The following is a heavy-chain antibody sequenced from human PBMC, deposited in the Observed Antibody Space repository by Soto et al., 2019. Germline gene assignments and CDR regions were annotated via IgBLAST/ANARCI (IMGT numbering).Heavy chain of an antibody. CDR2: IIPTFGTA. Sequence: SVKVSCKASGGTFGSYAISWGRQAPGQGLEWMGGIIPTFGTANYAQKFQGRVTITADESTSTAYMELSSLRSEDTAVYYCAFLPHARPSRYNTNYLYYCGQGTVLTVSS. CDR3: AFLPHARPSRYNTNYLYY. V-gene: IGHV1-69*13. CDR1: GGTFGSYA. D-gene: IGHD1-20*01. J-gene: IGHJ4*02.